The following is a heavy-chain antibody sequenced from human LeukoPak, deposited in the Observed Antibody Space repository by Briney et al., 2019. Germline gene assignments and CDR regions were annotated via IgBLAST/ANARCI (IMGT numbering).Heavy chain of an antibody. D-gene: IGHD3-16*01. J-gene: IGHJ4*02. Sequence: GGSLRLSCAASGFSFTNAWMSWVRQAPGKGLEYIGRIKSKTDGGTPEYAAPVKGRFTISRDDSKDTLYLQMNSLKTEDTAVYYCTTLWGGGPDSWGQGTLVTVSS. CDR2: IKSKTDGGTP. CDR3: TTLWGGGPDS. CDR1: GFSFTNAW. V-gene: IGHV3-15*01.